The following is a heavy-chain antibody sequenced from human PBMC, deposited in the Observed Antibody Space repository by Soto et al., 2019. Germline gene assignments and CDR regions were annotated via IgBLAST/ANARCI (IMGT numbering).Heavy chain of an antibody. D-gene: IGHD3-10*01. CDR1: GGSISRYY. CDR3: ARNWFGESRNVYYMDV. CDR2: IYYSGST. J-gene: IGHJ6*03. Sequence: SETLSLTCTVSGGSISRYYWSWIRQPPGKGLEWIGYIYYSGSTNYNPSLKSRVTISVDTSKNQFSLKLSSVTAADTAVYYCARNWFGESRNVYYMDVWGKGTTVTVSS. V-gene: IGHV4-59*08.